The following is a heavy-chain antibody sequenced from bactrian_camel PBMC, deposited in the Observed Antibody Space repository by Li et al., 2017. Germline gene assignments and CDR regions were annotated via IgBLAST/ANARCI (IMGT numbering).Heavy chain of an antibody. J-gene: IGHJ4*01. V-gene: IGHV3S7*01. CDR3: AKVPHHSDYHERGYEYNY. Sequence: HVQLVESGGGLVQPGGSLRLSCVASGLTFSSSTMRWVRQAPGKGLEWVSSIWNDGSHISYLDSVKDRFTISVDPAKNTGYLAMDILKAEDTAMYYCAKVPHHSDYHERGYEYNYWGQGTQVTVS. D-gene: IGHD4*01. CDR1: GLTFSSST. CDR2: IWNDGSHI.